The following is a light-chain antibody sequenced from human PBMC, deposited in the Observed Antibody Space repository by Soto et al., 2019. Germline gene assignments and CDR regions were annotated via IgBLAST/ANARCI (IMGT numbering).Light chain of an antibody. V-gene: IGKV3-11*01. CDR1: QSVSNY. CDR2: DTS. J-gene: IGKJ4*01. CDR3: QQRSGWPPSLT. Sequence: EVVLTQSPATLSLSPGETATLSCRASQSVSNYLAWYQQKPVQAPRLLIYDTSKSATGIPARFSGSGSGTDVTLTISSLEPEDFAVYFCQQRSGWPPSLTFGGGTKVEIK.